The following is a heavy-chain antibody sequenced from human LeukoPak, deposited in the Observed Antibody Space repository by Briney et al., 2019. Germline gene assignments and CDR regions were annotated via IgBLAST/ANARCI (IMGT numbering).Heavy chain of an antibody. J-gene: IGHJ4*02. D-gene: IGHD3-22*01. CDR1: GGTFSSYA. V-gene: IGHV1-69*04. CDR2: IIPILGIA. Sequence: SVKVSCKASGGTFSSYANSWVRQAPGQGLEWMGRIIPILGIANYAQKFQGRVTITADKSTSTAYMELSSLRSEDTDVYYCARTYDSSGYATTFDYWGQGTLVTVSS. CDR3: ARTYDSSGYATTFDY.